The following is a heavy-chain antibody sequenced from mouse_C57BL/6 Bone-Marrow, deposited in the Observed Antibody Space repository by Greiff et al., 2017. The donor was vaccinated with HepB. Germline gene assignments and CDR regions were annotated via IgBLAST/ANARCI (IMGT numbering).Heavy chain of an antibody. CDR3: ARVPLIYYYGSLYFDV. CDR1: GFTFSSYA. D-gene: IGHD1-1*01. Sequence: EVMLVESGGGLVKPGGSLKLSCAASGFTFSSYAMSWVRQTPEKRLEWVATISDGGSYTYYPDNVKGRFTISRDNAKNNLYLQMSHLKSEDTAMYYCARVPLIYYYGSLYFDVWGTGTTVTVSS. V-gene: IGHV5-4*03. J-gene: IGHJ1*03. CDR2: ISDGGSYT.